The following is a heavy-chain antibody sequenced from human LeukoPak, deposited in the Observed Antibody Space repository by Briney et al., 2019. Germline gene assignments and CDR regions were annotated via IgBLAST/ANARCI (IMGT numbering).Heavy chain of an antibody. CDR1: GGSISSGGYY. Sequence: SETLSLTCTVSGGSISSGGYYWSWIRQPPGKGLEWIGYIYHSGSTYYNPSLKSRVTISVDRTKNQFSLKLSSVTAADTAVYYCCGQGIDPYYYYYMDVWGKGTTVTVSS. J-gene: IGHJ6*03. CDR3: CGQGIDPYYYYYMDV. V-gene: IGHV4-30-2*01. D-gene: IGHD2-21*01. CDR2: IYHSGST.